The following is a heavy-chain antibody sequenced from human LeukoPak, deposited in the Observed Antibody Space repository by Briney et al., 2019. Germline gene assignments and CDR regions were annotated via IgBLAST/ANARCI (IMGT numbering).Heavy chain of an antibody. J-gene: IGHJ6*03. CDR2: IRYDGSNK. Sequence: GGSLRLSCAASGFTFSSYAMHWVRQAPGKGLEWVAFIRYDGSNKYYADSVKGRFTISRDNSKNTLYLQMNSLRAEDTAVYYCAKDGTLGYSTLGEDYYYYYMDVWGKGTTVTVSS. CDR3: AKDGTLGYSTLGEDYYYYYMDV. CDR1: GFTFSSYA. D-gene: IGHD6-13*01. V-gene: IGHV3-30*02.